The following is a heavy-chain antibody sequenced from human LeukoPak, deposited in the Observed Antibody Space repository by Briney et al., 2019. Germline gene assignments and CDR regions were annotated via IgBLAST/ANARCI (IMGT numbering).Heavy chain of an antibody. J-gene: IGHJ6*02. CDR3: AREGLLWFGELLDAMDV. D-gene: IGHD3-10*01. CDR1: GYTFTGYY. Sequence: ASVKVSCKASGYTFTGYYMHWVRQAPGQGLECMGWINPNSGGTNYAQKFQGRVTMTRDTSISTAYMELSRLRSDDTAVYYCAREGLLWFGELLDAMDVWGQGTTVTVSS. CDR2: INPNSGGT. V-gene: IGHV1-2*02.